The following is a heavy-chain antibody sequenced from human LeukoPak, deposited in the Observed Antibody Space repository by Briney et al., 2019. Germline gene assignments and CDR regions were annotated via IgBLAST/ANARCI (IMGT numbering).Heavy chain of an antibody. CDR3: AKGVVGGAWDY. CDR1: GFTFSSYG. Sequence: PGRSLRLSCAASGFTFSSYGMHWVRQAPGKGLEWVAVISYDGSNKYYADSVKGRFTISRDNSKNTLYLQMNSLRAEDTAVYYCAKGVVGGAWDYWGQGTLVTVSS. D-gene: IGHD3-16*01. J-gene: IGHJ4*02. V-gene: IGHV3-30*18. CDR2: ISYDGSNK.